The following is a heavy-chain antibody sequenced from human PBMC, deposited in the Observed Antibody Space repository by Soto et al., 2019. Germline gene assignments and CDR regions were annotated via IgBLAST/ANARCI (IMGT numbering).Heavy chain of an antibody. V-gene: IGHV3-23*01. CDR3: TKQGYYYYDSVDV. CDR1: GFTFIDYA. CDR2: ISGSGGTS. Sequence: GGSLRLSCAASGFTFIDYAMSWVRQAPGKGLEWLSTISGSGGTSYYADSVKGRFTISRDNPKNTLFLQMNSLRADDTAVYYCTKQGYYYYDSVDVWGKGTTVTVSS. J-gene: IGHJ6*03.